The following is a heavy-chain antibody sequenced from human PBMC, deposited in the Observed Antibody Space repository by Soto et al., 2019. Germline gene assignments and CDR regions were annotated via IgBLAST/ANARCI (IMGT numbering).Heavy chain of an antibody. CDR2: IYYSGST. CDR3: AVLAARPPDYYGMDV. CDR1: GGSISSSSYY. D-gene: IGHD6-6*01. V-gene: IGHV4-39*01. Sequence: SETLSLTCTVSGGSISSSSYYWGWIRQPPGKGLEWIGSIYYSGSTYYNPSLKSRVTISVDTSKNQFSLKLSSVTAADTAVYYCAVLAARPPDYYGMDVWGQGTTVTVSS. J-gene: IGHJ6*02.